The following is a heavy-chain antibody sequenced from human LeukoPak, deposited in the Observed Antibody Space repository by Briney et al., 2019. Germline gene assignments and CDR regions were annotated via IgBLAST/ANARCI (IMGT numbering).Heavy chain of an antibody. V-gene: IGHV3-53*01. CDR1: GFTVSSNY. CDR3: AREYDSSGYLDY. J-gene: IGHJ4*02. D-gene: IGHD3-22*01. Sequence: PGGSLRLSCAASGFTVSSNYMSWVRQAPGRGLEWVSVIYSGGRTYYADSVKGRFIISRDNSKNTLYLQMNSLRAEDTAVYYCAREYDSSGYLDYWGQGTLVTVSS. CDR2: IYSGGRT.